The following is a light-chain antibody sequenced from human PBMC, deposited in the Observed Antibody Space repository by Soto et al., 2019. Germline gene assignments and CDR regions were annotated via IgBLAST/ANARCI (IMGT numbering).Light chain of an antibody. V-gene: IGLV2-14*01. CDR1: SRDVGAYNS. Sequence: QSALTQPASVSGSPGQSITISCTGTSRDVGAYNSVSWYQQYPGKAPKLMMYEVSNRPSGVSDRFSGSKSGNTASLTISGLQPGDEADYYCSSYTSSSTYVFGTGTKVTVL. CDR3: SSYTSSSTYV. J-gene: IGLJ1*01. CDR2: EVS.